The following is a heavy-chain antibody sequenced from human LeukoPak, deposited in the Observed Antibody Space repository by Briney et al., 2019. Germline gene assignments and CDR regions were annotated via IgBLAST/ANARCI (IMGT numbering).Heavy chain of an antibody. V-gene: IGHV1-2*02. CDR1: GYTFTSYG. CDR3: ARRPDYGDY. J-gene: IGHJ4*02. Sequence: GASVKVSCKASGYTFTSYGISWVRQAPGQGLEWMGWISPNSGGTNYAQKFQGRVTMTRDTSIGTVYMELSGLRSDDTAVYYCARRPDYGDYWGQGTLVTVSS. CDR2: ISPNSGGT.